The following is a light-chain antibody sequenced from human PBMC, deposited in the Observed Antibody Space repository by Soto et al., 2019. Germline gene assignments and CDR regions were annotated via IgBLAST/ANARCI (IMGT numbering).Light chain of an antibody. CDR2: AAS. V-gene: IGKV1-27*01. Sequence: IQMTRSPSSLSASVGDRVTITCRASQGISNYLAWYQQKPGKVPKLLIYAASTLQSGVPSRFSGSGSGTDFTITISSLQPEDVATYYCQKYNSAPPLTFGGGTKVDIK. CDR3: QKYNSAPPLT. J-gene: IGKJ4*01. CDR1: QGISNY.